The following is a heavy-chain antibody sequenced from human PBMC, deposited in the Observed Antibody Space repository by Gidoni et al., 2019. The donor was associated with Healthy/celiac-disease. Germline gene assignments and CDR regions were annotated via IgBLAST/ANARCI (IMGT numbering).Heavy chain of an antibody. V-gene: IGHV5-51*01. CDR1: GYSFTSYW. D-gene: IGHD3-22*01. CDR3: ASCYYDSSGSHPFFDI. J-gene: IGHJ3*02. CDR2: IYPGDSDT. Sequence: EVQLVQSGAEVKKPGESLKISCKGSGYSFTSYWIGWVRQMPGKGLEWMGIIYPGDSDTSYSPSFQGQVTISADKSISTAYLQWSSLKASDTAMYYCASCYYDSSGSHPFFDIWGQGTMVTVSS.